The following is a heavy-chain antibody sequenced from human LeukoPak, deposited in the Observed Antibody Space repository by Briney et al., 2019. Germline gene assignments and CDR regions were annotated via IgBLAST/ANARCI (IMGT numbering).Heavy chain of an antibody. Sequence: ASVKVSRKASGYTFSSYGITRVRQAPGQGLEWMGWISTLNGKTVYAQKFQGRVTMTTDTSTTTAYMELRSLRSDDTAIYYCARRTGIQPVDIWGQGTMVTVSS. CDR2: ISTLNGKT. CDR3: ARRTGIQPVDI. CDR1: GYTFSSYG. J-gene: IGHJ3*02. D-gene: IGHD1-1*01. V-gene: IGHV1-18*01.